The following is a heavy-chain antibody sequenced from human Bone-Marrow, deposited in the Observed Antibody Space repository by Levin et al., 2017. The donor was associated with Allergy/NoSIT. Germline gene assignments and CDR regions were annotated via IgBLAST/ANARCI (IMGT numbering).Heavy chain of an antibody. CDR3: VKAKGGSGSNLYLIDF. J-gene: IGHJ4*02. Sequence: PGGSLRLSCATSGFTFSTFGMHWIRQAPGKGLEWVTVISYDESQTYYAESVRGRFTISRDNSKNTLFLQMNSLRAEDTAVYHCVKAKGGSGSNLYLIDFWGQGTLVTVSS. D-gene: IGHD3-16*01. CDR1: GFTFSTFG. CDR2: ISYDESQT. V-gene: IGHV3-30*18.